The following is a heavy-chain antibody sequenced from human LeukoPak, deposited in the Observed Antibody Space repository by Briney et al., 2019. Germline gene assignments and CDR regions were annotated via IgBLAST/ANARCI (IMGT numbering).Heavy chain of an antibody. CDR1: GGSISSSNW. Sequence: PSETLSLTCAVSGGSISSSNWWSWVRQPPGKGLEWIGEIYHSGSTNYNPSLKSRVTIPVDKSKNQFSLKLSSVTAADTAVYYCARGGTVTLGLDYWGQGTLVTVSS. V-gene: IGHV4-4*02. D-gene: IGHD4-17*01. CDR3: ARGGTVTLGLDY. CDR2: IYHSGST. J-gene: IGHJ4*02.